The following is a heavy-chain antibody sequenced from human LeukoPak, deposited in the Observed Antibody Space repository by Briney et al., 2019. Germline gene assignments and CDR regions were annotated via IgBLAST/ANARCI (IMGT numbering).Heavy chain of an antibody. CDR1: GGIFSSYA. CDR3: ARGGNYFRFDP. V-gene: IGHV1-18*01. D-gene: IGHD1-26*01. CDR2: ISAYNGNT. Sequence: ASVKVSCKASGGIFSSYAISWVRQAPGQGLEWMGWISAYNGNTNYAQKLQGRVTMTTDTSTATAYMELRSLRSDDTAVYYCARGGNYFRFDPWGQGTLVTVSS. J-gene: IGHJ5*02.